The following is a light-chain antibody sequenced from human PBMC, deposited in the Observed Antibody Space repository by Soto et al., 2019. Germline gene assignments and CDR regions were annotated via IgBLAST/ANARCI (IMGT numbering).Light chain of an antibody. CDR2: RNN. V-gene: IGLV1-47*01. CDR3: AAWDDSLSGVV. Sequence: QSVLTQPPSASGTPGQRVTISCSGSSSNIGGNYAYWYQQLPGTAPKLLIYRNNQRPSGVPDRFSGSKSGTSASLAISGLRSEDEADYYCAAWDDSLSGVVFDGGTKLTVL. CDR1: SSNIGGNY. J-gene: IGLJ2*01.